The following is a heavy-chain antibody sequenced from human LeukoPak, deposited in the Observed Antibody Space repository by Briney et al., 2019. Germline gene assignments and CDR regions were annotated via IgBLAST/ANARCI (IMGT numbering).Heavy chain of an antibody. CDR3: VSVRRGNRIDY. V-gene: IGHV4-34*01. CDR2: INYSGST. D-gene: IGHD3-10*01. CDR1: DGSFSDHY. J-gene: IGHJ4*02. Sequence: PSETLSLTCAVYDGSFSDHYRKWVRQPPGKGLEWIWEINYSGSTNYKVSLKSRVTMSVDTSKGQVSLTLRCVTAGATAIYYSVSVRRGNRIDYWGQGTLVTVSS.